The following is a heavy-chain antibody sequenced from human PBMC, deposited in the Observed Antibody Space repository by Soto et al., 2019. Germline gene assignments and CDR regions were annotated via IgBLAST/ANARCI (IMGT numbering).Heavy chain of an antibody. CDR2: ISAYNGNT. D-gene: IGHD2-15*01. Sequence: ASVKVSCKASGYTFTSYGISWVRQAPGQGLEWMGWISAYNGNTNYAQKLQGRVTMTTDTSTSTAYMELRSLRSDDTAVYYCARTGYCSGGSCYSGPYYYYGMDVCGQGTTVTVSS. CDR1: GYTFTSYG. CDR3: ARTGYCSGGSCYSGPYYYYGMDV. J-gene: IGHJ6*02. V-gene: IGHV1-18*04.